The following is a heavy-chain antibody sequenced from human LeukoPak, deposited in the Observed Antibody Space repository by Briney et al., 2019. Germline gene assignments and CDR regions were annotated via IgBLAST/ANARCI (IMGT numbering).Heavy chain of an antibody. CDR2: IYTSGST. D-gene: IGHD2-2*02. J-gene: IGHJ5*02. Sequence: SETLSLTCTVSGGSISSYYWSWIRQPAGKGLEWIGRIYTSGSTNYNPSLKSRVTMSVDTSKNQFSLKLSSVTAADTAVYYCARDREGYCSSTSCYRMGYNWFDPWGQGTLVTVSS. V-gene: IGHV4-4*07. CDR3: ARDREGYCSSTSCYRMGYNWFDP. CDR1: GGSISSYY.